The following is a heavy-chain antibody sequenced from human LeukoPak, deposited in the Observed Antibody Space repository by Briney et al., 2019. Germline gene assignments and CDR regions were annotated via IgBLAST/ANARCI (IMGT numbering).Heavy chain of an antibody. J-gene: IGHJ4*02. Sequence: AGGSLRLSCAASGFTFTNNWMSWVRQAPGKGLECVANIKEDGSEQYYVDSVKGRFTISRDNAKNSLYLQMNSLRAEDTAVYYCARDSMWFGDPEPHDYWGQGTLVTVSS. CDR1: GFTFTNNW. CDR3: ARDSMWFGDPEPHDY. D-gene: IGHD3-10*01. CDR2: IKEDGSEQ. V-gene: IGHV3-7*03.